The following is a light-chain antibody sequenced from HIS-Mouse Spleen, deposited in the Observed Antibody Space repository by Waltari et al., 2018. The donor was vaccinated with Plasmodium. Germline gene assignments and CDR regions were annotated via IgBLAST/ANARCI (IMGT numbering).Light chain of an antibody. CDR1: QSVSSN. CDR3: QQYNNWSFT. V-gene: IGKV3-15*01. J-gene: IGKJ3*01. Sequence: EIVMTQSPATLSVSPGERATISCRASQSVSSNLAWYQQKPGQAPRLLIHGASTRATGIPARFSGSGSGTEFTLTISSLQSEDFAVYYCQQYNNWSFTFGPGTKVDIK. CDR2: GAS.